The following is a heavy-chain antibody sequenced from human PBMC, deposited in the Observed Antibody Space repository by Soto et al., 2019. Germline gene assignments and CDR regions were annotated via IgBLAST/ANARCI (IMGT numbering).Heavy chain of an antibody. CDR1: GFTFSSYG. V-gene: IGHV3-30*18. D-gene: IGHD2-8*02. CDR3: AKDLVGACDY. Sequence: QVQLVESGGGVVQPGRSLRLSCAASGFTFSSYGMHWVRQAPGKGLEWVAVISYDGTNKYYADSVKGRFTISRDNSKNTLYLQMNSLRAEDTAVYYCAKDLVGACDYWGQGTPVTVSS. J-gene: IGHJ4*02. CDR2: ISYDGTNK.